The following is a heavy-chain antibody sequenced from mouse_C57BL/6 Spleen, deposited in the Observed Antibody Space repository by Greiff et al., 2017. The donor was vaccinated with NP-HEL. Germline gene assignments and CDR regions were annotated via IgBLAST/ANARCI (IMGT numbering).Heavy chain of an antibody. CDR2: ISSGSSTI. CDR1: GFTFSDYG. Sequence: VQLKESGGGLVKPGGSLKLSCAASGFTFSDYGMHWVRQAPEKGLEWVAYISSGSSTIYYADTVKGRFTISRDNAKNTLFLQMTSLRSEDTAMYYCARPQDGTWYFDVWGTGTTVTVSS. CDR3: ARPQDGTWYFDV. V-gene: IGHV5-17*01. J-gene: IGHJ1*03. D-gene: IGHD4-1*01.